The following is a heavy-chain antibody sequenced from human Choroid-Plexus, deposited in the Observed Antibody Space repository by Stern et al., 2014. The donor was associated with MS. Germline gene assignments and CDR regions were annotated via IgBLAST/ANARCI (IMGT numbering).Heavy chain of an antibody. CDR3: AKDRQYLTYFXDX. CDR1: GFKFGSCA. D-gene: IGHD2/OR15-2a*01. J-gene: IGHJ5*02. CDR2: LSYDGSNK. V-gene: IGHV3-30*18. Sequence: VQLVESGGGVVKPGRPLRLSCVASGFKFGSCAMNWVRQAPGKGLEWGAGLSYDGSNKYYADSVKGLVTISRDNSQNTLYMQMSSLRPEDTAVYYCAKDRQYLTYFXDXWGQGSLVTVSS.